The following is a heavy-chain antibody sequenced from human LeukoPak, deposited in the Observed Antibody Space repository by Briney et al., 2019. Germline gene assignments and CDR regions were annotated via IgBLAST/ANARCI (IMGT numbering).Heavy chain of an antibody. CDR3: AKNTPRAYGGNYYFDY. V-gene: IGHV3-43*02. CDR1: GFTFDDYA. J-gene: IGHJ4*02. D-gene: IGHD4-23*01. CDR2: ISGDGGST. Sequence: GGSLRLSCAASGFTFDDYAIHWVRQAPGKGLEWVSLISGDGGSTYYADSVKGRFTICRDNSKNSLYLQMNSLRTEDTALYYCAKNTPRAYGGNYYFDYWGQGTLVTVSS.